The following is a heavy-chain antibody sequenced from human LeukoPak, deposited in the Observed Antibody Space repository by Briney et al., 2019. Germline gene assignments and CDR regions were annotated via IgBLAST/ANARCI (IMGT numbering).Heavy chain of an antibody. Sequence: GGSLRLSCAASGFTFSSYSMNWVRQAPGKGLEWVSSISSSSSYIYYADSVKGRFTISRDNAKNSLYLQMNSLRAEDTAVYYCARDKGEEWELLPSLGYWGQGTLVTVSS. CDR1: GFTFSSYS. D-gene: IGHD1-26*01. CDR3: ARDKGEEWELLPSLGY. CDR2: ISSSSSYI. V-gene: IGHV3-21*01. J-gene: IGHJ4*02.